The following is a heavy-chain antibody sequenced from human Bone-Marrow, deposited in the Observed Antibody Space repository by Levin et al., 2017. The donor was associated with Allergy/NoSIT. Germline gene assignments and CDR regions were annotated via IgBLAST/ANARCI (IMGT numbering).Heavy chain of an antibody. CDR1: GASIGSGVHY. J-gene: IGHJ4*02. V-gene: IGHV4-30-4*01. D-gene: IGHD5-18*01. CDR3: AREGTRYDAFSYGSIDF. CDR2: ISYSGST. Sequence: NASETLSLTCTVSGASIGSGVHYWSWIRQPPGKGLEWIGYISYSGSTYSNPSLKSPVTISVDTSKNQFSLQLTSVTAADTAVYYCAREGTRYDAFSYGSIDFWGQGTLVTVSS.